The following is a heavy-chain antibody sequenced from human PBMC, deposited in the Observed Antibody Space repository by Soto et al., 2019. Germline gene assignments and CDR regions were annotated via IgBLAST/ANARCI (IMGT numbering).Heavy chain of an antibody. J-gene: IGHJ4*02. D-gene: IGHD4-17*01. CDR2: IYYSGST. CDR3: ARAGYGDYEFIDY. V-gene: IGHV4-59*01. Sequence: PSGAPSLTLTGSGGVLSSYYLGWIREPPGKGLEWIGYIYYSGSTNYNPSLKSRVTISVDTSKNQFSLKLSSVTAADTAVYYCARAGYGDYEFIDYWGQGTLVTVSS. CDR1: GGVLSSYY.